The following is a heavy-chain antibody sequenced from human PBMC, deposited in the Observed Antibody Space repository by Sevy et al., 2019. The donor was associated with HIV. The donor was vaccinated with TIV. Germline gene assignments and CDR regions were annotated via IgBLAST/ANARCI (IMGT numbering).Heavy chain of an antibody. Sequence: SETLSLICSVSGGSISGHHWSWIRRPPGKGLQWVGCVFSSGNTKYNPSLKSRVTISPDTSNSQFSLKLTSATTADTAVYYCARLGALGFFDLGFDSWGQGTLVTVSS. CDR1: GGSISGHH. D-gene: IGHD3-9*01. CDR3: ARLGALGFFDLGFDS. J-gene: IGHJ4*02. V-gene: IGHV4-59*11. CDR2: VFSSGNT.